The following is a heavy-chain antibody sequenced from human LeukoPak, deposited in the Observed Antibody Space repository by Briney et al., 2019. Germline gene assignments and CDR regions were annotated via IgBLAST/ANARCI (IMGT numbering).Heavy chain of an antibody. V-gene: IGHV3-33*01. D-gene: IGHD5-12*01. J-gene: IGHJ6*04. Sequence: GGSLRLSCAASGFTFSSYGMHWVRQAPGKGLEWVAVIWYDGSNKYYADSVKGRFTISRDNSENTLYLQMNSLRAEDTAVHYCARDIVATYYYYGMDVWGKGTTVTVSS. CDR1: GFTFSSYG. CDR2: IWYDGSNK. CDR3: ARDIVATYYYYGMDV.